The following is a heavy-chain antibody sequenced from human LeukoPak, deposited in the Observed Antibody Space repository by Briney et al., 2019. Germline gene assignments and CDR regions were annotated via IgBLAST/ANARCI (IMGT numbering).Heavy chain of an antibody. CDR1: GGSFSGYY. Sequence: SETLSLTCAVYGGSFSGYYWSWIRQPPGKGLEWIGEINHSGSTNYNPSLKSRATISVDTSKNQFSLKLSPVTAADTAVYYCARLGPNYDILTGYPMKHYYYYGMDVWGQGTTVTVAS. CDR2: INHSGST. J-gene: IGHJ6*02. V-gene: IGHV4-34*01. D-gene: IGHD3-9*01. CDR3: ARLGPNYDILTGYPMKHYYYYGMDV.